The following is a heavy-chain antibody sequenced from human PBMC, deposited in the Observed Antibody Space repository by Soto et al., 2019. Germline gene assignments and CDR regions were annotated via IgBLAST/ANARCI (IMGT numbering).Heavy chain of an antibody. CDR1: GGSFSGYY. CDR2: INHSGST. D-gene: IGHD3-9*01. V-gene: IGHV4-34*01. Sequence: SETLSLTCAVYGGSFSGYYWSWIRQPPGKGLKWIEEINHSGSTNYNPSLKSRVTISVDASKNQFSLKLSSVTAADTAVYYCARGAVKTRLVIIRKGYYYYGMDVWGQGTTVTVSS. CDR3: ARGAVKTRLVIIRKGYYYYGMDV. J-gene: IGHJ6*02.